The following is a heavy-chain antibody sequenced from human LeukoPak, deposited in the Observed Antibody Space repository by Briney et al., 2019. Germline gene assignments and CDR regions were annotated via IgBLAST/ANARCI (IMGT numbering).Heavy chain of an antibody. Sequence: SETLSLTCTVSGGSISSSSSYWGWIRQPPGKGLEWIGSIYYTGNTYYNPSLKTRVTISADTSKNQFSLKLSSVTAADTAVYYCARRGPSGRSLDYWGQGTLVTVSS. CDR3: ARRGPSGRSLDY. V-gene: IGHV4-39*01. J-gene: IGHJ4*02. CDR1: GGSISSSSSY. D-gene: IGHD3-10*01. CDR2: IYYTGNT.